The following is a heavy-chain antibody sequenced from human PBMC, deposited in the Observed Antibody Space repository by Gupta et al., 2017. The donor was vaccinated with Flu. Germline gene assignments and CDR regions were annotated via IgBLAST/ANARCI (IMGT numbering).Heavy chain of an antibody. CDR2: IKQDGSEK. CDR3: ARDGGLHYYYYYGMDV. V-gene: IGHV3-7*04. Sequence: EVQLVESGGGLVQPGGSVRLSCAASGFTFSSYWMSWVRQAPGKGLEWVANIKQDGSEKYYVDSVKGRFTISRDNAKNSLYLQMNSLRAEDTAVYYCARDGGLHYYYYYGMDVWGQGTTVTVSS. CDR1: GFTFSSYW. J-gene: IGHJ6*02. D-gene: IGHD3-16*01.